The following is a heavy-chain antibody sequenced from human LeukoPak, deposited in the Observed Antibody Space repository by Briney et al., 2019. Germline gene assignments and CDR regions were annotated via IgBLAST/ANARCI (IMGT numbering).Heavy chain of an antibody. J-gene: IGHJ4*02. CDR1: GFTFSNYW. Sequence: GGSLRLSCAASGFTFSNYWMSWVRQAPGKGLEWVANIKEDGSEKYYTDSVKGRFTISRDNARNSLYLQMNSLRAEDTAVYYCASGRQLGYWGQGTLVTVSS. D-gene: IGHD6-13*01. CDR2: IKEDGSEK. CDR3: ASGRQLGY. V-gene: IGHV3-7*01.